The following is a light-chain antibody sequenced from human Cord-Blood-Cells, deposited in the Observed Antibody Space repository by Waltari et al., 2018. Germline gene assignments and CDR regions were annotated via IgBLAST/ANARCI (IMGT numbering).Light chain of an antibody. CDR2: EGS. V-gene: IGLV2-23*01. CDR3: CSYAGSSRV. Sequence: QSALTQPAPVSGSPGQSLTISCTGTSSDVGSYNLFSWYQQHPGKAPKLMIYEGSKRPSGVSNRFSGSKSGNTASLTISGLQAEDEADYYCCSYAGSSRVFGGGTKLTVL. J-gene: IGLJ3*02. CDR1: SSDVGSYNL.